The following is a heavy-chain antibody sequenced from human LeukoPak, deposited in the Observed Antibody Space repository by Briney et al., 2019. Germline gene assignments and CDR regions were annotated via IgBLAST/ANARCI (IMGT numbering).Heavy chain of an antibody. CDR2: VNSDGSST. CDR3: AAGPADNSYDNY. Sequence: GGSLRLSCAASGFTVTNYWMQWVRQAPGKGLVWVSRVNSDGSSTSYADSVKGRFTIFRDNAKNTLYLQMSSLRVEDTAVYYCAAGPADNSYDNYWGQGTLVTVSS. CDR1: GFTVTNYW. D-gene: IGHD5-18*01. V-gene: IGHV3-74*01. J-gene: IGHJ4*02.